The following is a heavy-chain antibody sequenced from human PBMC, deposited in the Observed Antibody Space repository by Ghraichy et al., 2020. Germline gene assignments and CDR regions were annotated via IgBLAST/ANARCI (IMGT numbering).Heavy chain of an antibody. CDR2: INHSGST. CDR3: ARALDYGDYYIDP. V-gene: IGHV4-34*01. J-gene: IGHJ5*02. D-gene: IGHD4-17*01. Sequence: SQTLSLTCAVYGGSFSGYYWSWIRQPPGKGLEWIGEINHSGSTNYNPSLKSRVTISVDTSKNQFSLKLSSVTAADTAVYYCARALDYGDYYIDPWGQGTLVTVSS. CDR1: GGSFSGYY.